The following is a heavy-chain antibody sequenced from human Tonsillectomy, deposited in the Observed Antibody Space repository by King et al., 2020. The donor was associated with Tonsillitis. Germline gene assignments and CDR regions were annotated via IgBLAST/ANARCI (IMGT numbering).Heavy chain of an antibody. CDR3: PRRATYYSFWSGSYYMDV. J-gene: IGHJ6*03. D-gene: IGHD3-3*01. V-gene: IGHV5-51*03. CDR2: IYAGDSSV. Sequence: QLVQSGAEVRMPGESLKISCQGSGYNFATYFIAWVRQMPGRGLEWMGIIYAGDSSVRYSPSFRGQVTISADTSINSAFLPWGSLKASDSATYYCPRRATYYSFWSGSYYMDVWGKGTTVTVSS. CDR1: GYNFATYF.